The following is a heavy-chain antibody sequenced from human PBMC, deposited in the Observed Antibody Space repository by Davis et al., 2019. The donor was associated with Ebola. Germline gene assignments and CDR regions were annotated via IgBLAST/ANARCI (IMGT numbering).Heavy chain of an antibody. CDR2: IKQDGSEK. CDR3: ARDPDTAMAPDAFDI. V-gene: IGHV3-7*01. CDR1: GFSFSSYW. Sequence: GESLKISCAASGFSFSSYWMSWVRQAPGKGLEWVTNIKQDGSEKYYVDAVKGRFTISRDNAKNSLYLQMNSLRDEDTAVYYCARDPDTAMAPDAFDIWGQGTMVTVSS. J-gene: IGHJ3*02. D-gene: IGHD5-18*01.